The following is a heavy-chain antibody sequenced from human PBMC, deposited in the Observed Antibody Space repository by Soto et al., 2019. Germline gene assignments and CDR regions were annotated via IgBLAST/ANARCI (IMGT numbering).Heavy chain of an antibody. V-gene: IGHV3-21*01. CDR2: ISSSSSYI. CDR1: GFTFSSYS. J-gene: IGHJ4*02. D-gene: IGHD1-26*01. CDR3: ARDLLYSGSYRGY. Sequence: PGGSLRLSCAASGFTFSSYSMNWVRQAPGKGLEWVSSISSSSSYIYYADSVKGRFTISRDNAKNSLYLQMNSLRAEDTAVYYCARDLLYSGSYRGYWGQGTLVTVSS.